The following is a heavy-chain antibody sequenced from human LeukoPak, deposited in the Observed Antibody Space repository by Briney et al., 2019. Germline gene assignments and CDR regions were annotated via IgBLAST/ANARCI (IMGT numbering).Heavy chain of an antibody. J-gene: IGHJ4*02. CDR3: VSTWLGEDV. V-gene: IGHV3-74*01. CDR2: SNNDGSDT. D-gene: IGHD3-10*01. Sequence: GGSLRLSCAASGFILKVYWMHWVRQAPGKGLVWVSRSNNDGSDTIYADSVKGRFTTSRDNAKNTLYLEMSSLRAEDTAIYFRVSTWLGEDVWGQGTLVTVSS. CDR1: GFILKVYW.